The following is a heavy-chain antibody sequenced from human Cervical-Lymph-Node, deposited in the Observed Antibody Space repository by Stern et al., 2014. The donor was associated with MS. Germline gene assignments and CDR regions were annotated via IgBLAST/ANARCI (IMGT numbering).Heavy chain of an antibody. CDR1: GFTFSSYG. J-gene: IGHJ3*02. Sequence: QVQLVESGGGVVQPGRSLRLSCAASGFTFSSYGMHWVRQAPGKGLERVAVIWYDGRNKYYADSVKGRLTISRDHSKNTLYLQMNSLRAEDTAVYYCARDHRARYYYDSSDIWGQGTMVTVSS. CDR2: IWYDGRNK. D-gene: IGHD3-22*01. V-gene: IGHV3-33*01. CDR3: ARDHRARYYYDSSDI.